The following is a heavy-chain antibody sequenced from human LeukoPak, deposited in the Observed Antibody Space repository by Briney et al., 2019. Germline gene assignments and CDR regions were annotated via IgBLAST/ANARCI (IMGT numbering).Heavy chain of an antibody. V-gene: IGHV4-4*02. CDR2: IYHSGGT. CDR3: ARTSRVRIRPPGPPYYYYGMDV. J-gene: IGHJ6*02. D-gene: IGHD2-15*01. CDR1: GGSISSSNW. Sequence: SGTLSLTCAVSGGSISSSNWWSWVRQPPGKGLEWIGEIYHSGGTNYNPSLKSRVTISVDKSKNQFSLKLSSVTAADTAVYYCARTSRVRIRPPGPPYYYYGMDVWGQGTTVTVSS.